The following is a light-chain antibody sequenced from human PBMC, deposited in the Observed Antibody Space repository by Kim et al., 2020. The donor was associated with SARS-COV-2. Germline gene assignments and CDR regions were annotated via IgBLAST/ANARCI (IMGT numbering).Light chain of an antibody. J-gene: IGLJ2*01. CDR1: NLGNKY. Sequence: SYELTQPPSVSVSPGQTANIPCSGSNLGNKYTSWYQQRPGQSPVLVIYQDSERPSGIPERFSCSNSGDTATLTISETQAMDEADYYCQAWDSSTVVFGGGTQLTVL. V-gene: IGLV3-1*01. CDR3: QAWDSSTVV. CDR2: QDS.